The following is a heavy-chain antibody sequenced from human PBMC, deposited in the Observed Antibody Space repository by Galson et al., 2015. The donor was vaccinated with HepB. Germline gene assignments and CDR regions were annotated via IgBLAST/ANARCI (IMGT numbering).Heavy chain of an antibody. CDR3: AKVFIGSGSHYDDGFDV. D-gene: IGHD3-10*01. Sequence: CLRLSCAASGFSFSTYGMHWVRQAPGEGPVWVAVLWYDGHNIHYADSVKGRYAIYIANSKNTLYLKMNSLRVEDTALYYCAKVFIGSGSHYDDGFDVWGQGTMVIVSP. J-gene: IGHJ3*01. CDR2: LWYDGHNI. V-gene: IGHV3-33*06. CDR1: GFSFSTYG.